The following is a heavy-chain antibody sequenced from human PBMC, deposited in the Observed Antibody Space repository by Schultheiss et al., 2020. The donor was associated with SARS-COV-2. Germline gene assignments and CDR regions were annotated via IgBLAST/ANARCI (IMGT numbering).Heavy chain of an antibody. CDR3: ARDRGSGWPYYYYYMDV. D-gene: IGHD6-19*01. J-gene: IGHJ6*03. CDR1: GFTFSNAW. V-gene: IGHV3-21*04. Sequence: GGSLRLSCAASGFTFSNAWMSWVRQAPGKGLEWVSAISGSGGSTYYADSVKGRFTISRDNAKNSLYLQMNSLRAEDTAVYYCARDRGSGWPYYYYYMDVWGKGTTVTVSS. CDR2: ISGSGGST.